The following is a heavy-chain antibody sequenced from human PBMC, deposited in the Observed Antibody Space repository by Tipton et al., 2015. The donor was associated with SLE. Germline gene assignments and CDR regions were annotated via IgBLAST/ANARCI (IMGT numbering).Heavy chain of an antibody. V-gene: IGHV4-39*01. Sequence: LRLSCTVSRGSINKSGFYWGWIRQPPGKGLEWVGSVQYNGKTFYNPSLKSRLTMSLDTSKNQFSLRLTSVGAADTAVYYCASHIGAAGIGFSPMDVWGQGTMVNVSS. CDR2: VQYNGKT. CDR3: ASHIGAAGIGFSPMDV. D-gene: IGHD6-13*01. J-gene: IGHJ6*02. CDR1: RGSINKSGFY.